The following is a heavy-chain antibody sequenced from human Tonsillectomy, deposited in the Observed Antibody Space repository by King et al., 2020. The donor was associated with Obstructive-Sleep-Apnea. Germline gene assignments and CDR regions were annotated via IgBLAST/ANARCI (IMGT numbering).Heavy chain of an antibody. D-gene: IGHD3-22*01. J-gene: IGHJ4*02. V-gene: IGHV4-39*07. Sequence: QLQESGPGLVRPSETLSLTCTVSGGSISSSSYYWGWIRQPPGKGLEWIGSSYYSGSTYYNPSLKSRVTISVDTSKNQFSLKLSSVTAADTAVYYCARETHYYDSSGYLSYFDYWGQGTLVTVSS. CDR3: ARETHYYDSSGYLSYFDY. CDR1: GGSISSSSYY. CDR2: SYYSGST.